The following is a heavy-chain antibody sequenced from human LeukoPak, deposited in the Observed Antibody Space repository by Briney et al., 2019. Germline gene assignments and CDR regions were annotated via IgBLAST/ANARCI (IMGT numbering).Heavy chain of an antibody. J-gene: IGHJ5*02. D-gene: IGHD2-15*01. Sequence: QPGGSLRLSCAASGFTFREYSMSWVRQAPGKGLEWVSNIRSNGGDTYYTDSVKGRFTISRDNSKNTLYLEMNSLRAEDTAVYYCAKGGYTAWFDPWGQGTLVTVSS. V-gene: IGHV3-23*01. CDR3: AKGGYTAWFDP. CDR1: GFTFREYS. CDR2: IRSNGGDT.